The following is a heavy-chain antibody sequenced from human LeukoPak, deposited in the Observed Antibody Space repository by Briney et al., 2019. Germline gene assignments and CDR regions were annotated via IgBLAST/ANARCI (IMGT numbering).Heavy chain of an antibody. CDR1: GFIFSNYA. Sequence: GGSLRVSCEVSGFIFSNYAMSWVRQAPGKGLEWVSAISSRADSTYYSPSTKGRFTISRDNSKNALFLQMNSLGVEDTAIYYCAKDVTSSLYCSGETCDATYFDNWGQGTLVTVSS. J-gene: IGHJ1*01. CDR2: ISSRADST. V-gene: IGHV3-23*01. D-gene: IGHD2-15*01. CDR3: AKDVTSSLYCSGETCDATYFDN.